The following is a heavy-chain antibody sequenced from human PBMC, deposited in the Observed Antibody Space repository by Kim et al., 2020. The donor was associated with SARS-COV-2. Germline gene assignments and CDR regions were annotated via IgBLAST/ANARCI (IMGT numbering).Heavy chain of an antibody. J-gene: IGHJ5*02. CDR2: IYYSGST. CDR3: ARDPSHQRWFDP. Sequence: SETLSLTCTVSGGSISSYYWSWIRQPPGKGLEWIGYIYYSGSTNYNPSLKSRVTISVDTSKNQFSLKLSSVTAADTAVYYCARDPSHQRWFDPWGQGTLV. CDR1: GGSISSYY. V-gene: IGHV4-59*13.